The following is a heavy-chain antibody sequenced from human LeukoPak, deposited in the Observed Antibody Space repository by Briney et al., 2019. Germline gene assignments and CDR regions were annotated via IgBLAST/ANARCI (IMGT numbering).Heavy chain of an antibody. Sequence: GGSLRLSCAASGFTFSSYSMNWVRQAPGKGLEWVSSISSSSSYIYYADSVKGRFTISRDNAKNSLYLQMNSLRAEDTAVYYCARGAFPAAGFDYWGQGTLVTVSS. CDR1: GFTFSSYS. D-gene: IGHD6-13*01. J-gene: IGHJ4*02. CDR3: ARGAFPAAGFDY. V-gene: IGHV3-21*01. CDR2: ISSSSSYI.